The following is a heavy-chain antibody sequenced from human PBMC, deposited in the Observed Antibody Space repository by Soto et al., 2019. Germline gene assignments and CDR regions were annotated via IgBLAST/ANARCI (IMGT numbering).Heavy chain of an antibody. V-gene: IGHV1-18*01. CDR1: GYTFTSYG. J-gene: IGHJ3*02. Sequence: QVQLVQSGAEVKKPGASVKVSCKASGYTFTSYGISWVRQAPGQGLEWMGWISAYNGNTNYAQKLQGRVTMTTDTPTSTACMELRSLRSDDTAVYWCASQEQWGGAFEIWGQGTMVTVSS. D-gene: IGHD6-19*01. CDR3: ASQEQWGGAFEI. CDR2: ISAYNGNT.